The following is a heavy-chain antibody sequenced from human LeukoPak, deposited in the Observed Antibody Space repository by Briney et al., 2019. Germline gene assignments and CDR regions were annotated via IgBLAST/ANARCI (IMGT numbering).Heavy chain of an antibody. CDR2: IWYDGSNK. J-gene: IGHJ4*02. CDR1: GFTFSSYG. Sequence: GGSLRLSCAASGFTFSSYGMRWVRQAPGKGLEWVAVIWYDGSNKYYADSVKGRFTISRDNSKNTLYLQMNSLRAEDTAVYYCAKDRGDGEIIDYWGQGTLVTVSS. CDR3: AKDRGDGEIIDY. V-gene: IGHV3-33*06. D-gene: IGHD5-24*01.